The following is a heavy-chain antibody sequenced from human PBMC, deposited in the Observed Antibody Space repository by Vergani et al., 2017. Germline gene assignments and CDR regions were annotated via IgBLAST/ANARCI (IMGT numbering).Heavy chain of an antibody. CDR1: RFTFSSYA. D-gene: IGHD3-10*01. Sequence: QVQLVESGGGGVVQPGRSLRLSCAASRFTFSSYAMHWVRQAPGKGLEWVAVISYDGSNKYYADSVKGRFTISRDNSKNTLYLQMNSLRAEDTAVYYCARDQGGLLWFGELAYWGQGTLVTVSS. CDR2: ISYDGSNK. CDR3: ARDQGGLLWFGELAY. V-gene: IGHV3-30-3*01. J-gene: IGHJ4*02.